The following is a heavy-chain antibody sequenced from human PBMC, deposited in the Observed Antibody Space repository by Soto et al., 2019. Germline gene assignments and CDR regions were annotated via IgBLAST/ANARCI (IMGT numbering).Heavy chain of an antibody. CDR3: AKDPEVYCSGGSFQKHMEYEWFDP. CDR2: ISGSGGST. D-gene: IGHD2-15*01. V-gene: IGHV3-23*01. CDR1: GFTFSSYA. Sequence: GGSLRLSCAASGFTFSSYAMSWVRQAPGKRLEWVSAISGSGGSTYYADSVKGRFTISRDNSKNTLYLQMNSLRAEDTAVYYCAKDPEVYCSGGSFQKHMEYEWFDPSRQAPLGSV. J-gene: IGHJ5*02.